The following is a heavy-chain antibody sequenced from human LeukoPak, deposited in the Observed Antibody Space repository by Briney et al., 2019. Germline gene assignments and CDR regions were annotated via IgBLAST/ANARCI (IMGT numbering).Heavy chain of an antibody. CDR2: INTNTGNP. CDR3: ARVYVTDYYDSIQFDY. CDR1: GYTFTNYG. Sequence: ASVKVSCKASGYTFTNYGINWVRQAPGQGLEWMGWINTNTGNPTYAQGFTGRFVFSLDTSVSTAYLQISSLKAEDTAVYYCARVYVTDYYDSIQFDYWGQGTLVTVSS. J-gene: IGHJ4*02. D-gene: IGHD3-22*01. V-gene: IGHV7-4-1*02.